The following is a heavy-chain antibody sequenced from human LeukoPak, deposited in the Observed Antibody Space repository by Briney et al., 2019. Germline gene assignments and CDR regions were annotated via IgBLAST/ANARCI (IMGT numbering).Heavy chain of an antibody. CDR2: IGSSSDYI. V-gene: IGHV3-21*01. CDR1: GFTFNTYT. Sequence: GGSLRLSCAASGFTFNTYTMNWVRQAPGKGLEWVSFIGSSSDYIYYADSAKGRFTISRDNAKKSLYLQMNSLRAEDTAVYYCARVVFSSRAPNMDVWGKGTTVTVSS. J-gene: IGHJ6*04. CDR3: ARVVFSSRAPNMDV. D-gene: IGHD6-19*01.